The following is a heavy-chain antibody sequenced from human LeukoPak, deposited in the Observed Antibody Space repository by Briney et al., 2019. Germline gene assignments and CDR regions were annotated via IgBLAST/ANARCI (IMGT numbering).Heavy chain of an antibody. CDR2: IYTSGST. CDR3: AREGLGYCSSTSCYGSWFDP. V-gene: IGHV4-61*02. CDR1: GGSISSGSYY. D-gene: IGHD2-2*01. Sequence: PSQTLSLTCTVSGGSISSGSYYWSWIRQPAGKGLEWIGRIYTSGSTNYNPSLKSRVTISVDTSKNQFSLKLNSVTAADTAVYYCAREGLGYCSSTSCYGSWFDPWGQGTLVTVSS. J-gene: IGHJ5*02.